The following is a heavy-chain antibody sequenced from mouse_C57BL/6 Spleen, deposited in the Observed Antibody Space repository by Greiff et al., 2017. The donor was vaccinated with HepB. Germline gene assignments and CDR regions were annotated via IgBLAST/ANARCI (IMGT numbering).Heavy chain of an antibody. D-gene: IGHD1-1*01. V-gene: IGHV5-6*01. CDR3: ARHPVDYSGSSPSWYFDV. CDR2: ISSGGSYT. CDR1: GFTFSSYG. Sequence: EVHLVESGGDLVKPGGSLKLSCAASGFTFSSYGMSWVRQTPDKRLEWVATISSGGSYTYYPDSVKGRFTISRDNAKNTLYLQMSSLKSEDTAMYYCARHPVDYSGSSPSWYFDVWGTGTTVTVSS. J-gene: IGHJ1*03.